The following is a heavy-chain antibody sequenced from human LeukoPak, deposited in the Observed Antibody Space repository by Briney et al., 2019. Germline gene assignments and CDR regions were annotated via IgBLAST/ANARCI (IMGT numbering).Heavy chain of an antibody. CDR1: GGSISSSSYY. Sequence: KPSETLSLTCTVSGGSISSSSYYWGWIRQPPGKGLEWIGSIYYSGSTYSNPSLKSRVTISVDTSKNQFSLKLSSVTAADTAVYYCARQGDYYEPGRYFDYWGQGTLVTVSS. J-gene: IGHJ4*02. CDR2: IYYSGST. CDR3: ARQGDYYEPGRYFDY. V-gene: IGHV4-39*01. D-gene: IGHD3-22*01.